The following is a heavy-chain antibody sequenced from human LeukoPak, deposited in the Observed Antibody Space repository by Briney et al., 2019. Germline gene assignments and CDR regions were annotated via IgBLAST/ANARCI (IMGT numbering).Heavy chain of an antibody. CDR3: ARNYYGGYYYYMDV. D-gene: IGHD3-10*01. V-gene: IGHV4-61*02. J-gene: IGHJ6*03. CDR2: IYTSGST. CDR1: GGSISSGSYY. Sequence: SQTLSLTCTVSGGSISSGSYYWSWIRQPAGKGLEWIGRIYTSGSTNYNPSLKSRVTISVDTSKNQFSLKLSSVTAADTAVYYCARNYYGGYYYYMDVWGKGTTVTVSS.